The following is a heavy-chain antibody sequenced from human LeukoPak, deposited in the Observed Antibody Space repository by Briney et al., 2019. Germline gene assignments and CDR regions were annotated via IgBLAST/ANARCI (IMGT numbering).Heavy chain of an antibody. CDR2: IYYSGST. CDR1: GGSISSYY. CDR3: ARDKVEYSSSSGGGYYYYGMDV. D-gene: IGHD6-6*01. J-gene: IGHJ6*02. V-gene: IGHV4-59*01. Sequence: PSETLSLTCTVSGGSISSYYWSWIRQPPGKGLEWIGYIYYSGSTNYNPSLKSRVTISVDTSKNQFSLKLSSVTAADTAVYYCARDKVEYSSSSGGGYYYYGMDVWGQGTTVTVSS.